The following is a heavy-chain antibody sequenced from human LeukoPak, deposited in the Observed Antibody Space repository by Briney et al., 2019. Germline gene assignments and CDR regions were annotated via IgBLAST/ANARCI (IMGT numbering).Heavy chain of an antibody. CDR2: ISANNGNT. J-gene: IGHJ4*02. CDR3: AKGAATDRLIPPID. D-gene: IGHD6-25*01. V-gene: IGHV1-18*01. CDR1: GYTFTRYG. Sequence: ASVNVSCKASGYTFTRYGISWVRQAPGQGLEWMGWISANNGNTNYAQKFQGRVTVTTDISTSTAYLELRSLKSDDTAVYYCAKGAATDRLIPPIDWGQGTLVIVSS.